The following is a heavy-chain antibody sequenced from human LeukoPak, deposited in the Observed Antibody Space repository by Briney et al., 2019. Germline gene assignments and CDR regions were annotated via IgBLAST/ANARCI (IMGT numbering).Heavy chain of an antibody. J-gene: IGHJ5*02. Sequence: GGSLRLSCSASGFAFSTYAMNWVRQAPGKGLEWVSTISDIGGSTHYAESVKGRFTVSRDNSKNTVYLQMNSLRVEDTAVYYCAKDYYASGSYPTAWGQGTLVTVSS. CDR3: AKDYYASGSYPTA. CDR2: ISDIGGST. D-gene: IGHD3-10*01. V-gene: IGHV3-23*01. CDR1: GFAFSTYA.